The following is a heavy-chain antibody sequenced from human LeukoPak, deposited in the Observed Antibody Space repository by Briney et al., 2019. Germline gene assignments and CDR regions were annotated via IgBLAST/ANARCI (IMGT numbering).Heavy chain of an antibody. D-gene: IGHD3-10*01. J-gene: IGHJ5*02. CDR3: ACLMVTNWFDP. V-gene: IGHV4-39*07. CDR2: IYYSGTT. Sequence: SETLSLTCTVSDGSDINSSYYWGWIRQPPGKGLEWIASIYYSGTTYYNPSLKSRATISLETSKRQFSLKLRSVTAADTAVYYCACLMVTNWFDPWGQGTLVTVSS. CDR1: DGSDINSSYY.